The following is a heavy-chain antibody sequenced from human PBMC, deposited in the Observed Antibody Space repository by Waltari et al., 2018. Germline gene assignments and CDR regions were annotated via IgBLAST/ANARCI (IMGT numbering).Heavy chain of an antibody. V-gene: IGHV1-46*04. Sequence: QVQLVQSGAEGKQPGASVTVSCKASGYTFTDFYMPWVRQAPGQGLEWMGIVNPNGGSTTYAQKLQDRGTMTRDTSTSTVYMELSSLRSEDTAVYYCARAGSTLIWGVAEWGQGTLVTVSS. CDR1: GYTFTDFY. D-gene: IGHD2-2*01. CDR2: VNPNGGST. CDR3: ARAGSTLIWGVAE. J-gene: IGHJ4*02.